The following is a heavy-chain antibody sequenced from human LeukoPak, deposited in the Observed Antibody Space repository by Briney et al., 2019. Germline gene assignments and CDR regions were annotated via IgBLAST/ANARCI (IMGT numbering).Heavy chain of an antibody. V-gene: IGHV3-66*04. Sequence: PGGSLRLSCAASGFTVSSKYMSWVRQAPGKGLEWVSVIYSGGTTFYGDSVKGRFSLSRDDSQNTVYLQMNTLRAEDTAVYCGRLRGHYYDSEYDYWGQGTLVTVSS. CDR1: GFTVSSKY. J-gene: IGHJ4*02. CDR2: IYSGGTT. CDR3: GRLRGHYYDSEYDY. D-gene: IGHD3-22*01.